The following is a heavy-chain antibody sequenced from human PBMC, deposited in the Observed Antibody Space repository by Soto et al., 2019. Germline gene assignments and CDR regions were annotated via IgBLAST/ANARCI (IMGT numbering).Heavy chain of an antibody. CDR2: ISGGGGNT. D-gene: IGHD6-19*01. CDR1: GFTFSNYA. V-gene: IGHV3-23*01. J-gene: IGHJ4*02. Sequence: PGGSLRLSCASSGFTFSNYAMSWVRQAPGKGLEWVSSISGGGGNTYYADSVKGRLTISRDNSKNTLYLQMNSLRADDTAIYYCAKTIVTTGWYGRFDYWGQGTLVTVSS. CDR3: AKTIVTTGWYGRFDY.